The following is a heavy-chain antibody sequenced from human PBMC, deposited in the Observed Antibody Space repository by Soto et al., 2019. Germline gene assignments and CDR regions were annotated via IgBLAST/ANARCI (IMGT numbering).Heavy chain of an antibody. CDR2: ISYDGSKK. D-gene: IGHD3-22*01. V-gene: IGHV3-30*18. J-gene: IGHJ1*01. CDR1: GFTLSSFA. Sequence: VQLVDSGGGVVQPGRSLRLSCAASGFTLSSFATHWVRQAPGKGLECVRVISYDGSKKYYADSVKGRFTISRDNSKNTLYLQMNSLRAEDTAVYYCAKVVYYYDSGDFYGYFQHWGQGTLVTVSS. CDR3: AKVVYYYDSGDFYGYFQH.